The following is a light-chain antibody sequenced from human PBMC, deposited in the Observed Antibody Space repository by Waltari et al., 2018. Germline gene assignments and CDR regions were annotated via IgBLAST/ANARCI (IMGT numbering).Light chain of an antibody. CDR1: QSVSSN. Sequence: EIVLTQSPATLSVSPGERATLSCRASQSVSSNLAWYRQKPGQSPQLLIYLGSRRASGVPDRFSGSGSGTDFTLEISRVEAEDVGVYYCMQALQMPDTFGQGTRLEIK. CDR2: LGS. CDR3: MQALQMPDT. J-gene: IGKJ5*01. V-gene: IGKV2-28*01.